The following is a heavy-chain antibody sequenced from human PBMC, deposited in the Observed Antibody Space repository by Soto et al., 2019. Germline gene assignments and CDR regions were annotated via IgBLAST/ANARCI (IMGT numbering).Heavy chain of an antibody. CDR3: AREPSGSAYGMDV. Sequence: GASGKVSCKASWYTFTNYTMDWVRPAPGQGLEWMGWINAGSGNTKYSQKFQGRVTITRDISASTAYMELSSLRFEDTAVYYCAREPSGSAYGMDVWGQGTTVTVSS. V-gene: IGHV1-3*01. D-gene: IGHD1-26*01. J-gene: IGHJ6*02. CDR1: WYTFTNYT. CDR2: INAGSGNT.